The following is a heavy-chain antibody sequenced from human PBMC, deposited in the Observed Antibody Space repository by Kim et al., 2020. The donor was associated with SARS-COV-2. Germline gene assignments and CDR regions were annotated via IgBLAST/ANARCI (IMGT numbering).Heavy chain of an antibody. D-gene: IGHD3-16*02. CDR1: GGTFSSYA. CDR2: IIPIFGTA. J-gene: IGHJ6*02. CDR3: ARGSKMDRYDYVWGSYRPYYYYGMDV. Sequence: SVKVSCKASGGTFSSYAISWVRQAPGQGLEWMGGIIPIFGTANYAQKFQGRVTITADESTSTAYMELSSLRSEDTAVYYCARGSKMDRYDYVWGSYRPYYYYGMDVWGQGTTVTVSS. V-gene: IGHV1-69*13.